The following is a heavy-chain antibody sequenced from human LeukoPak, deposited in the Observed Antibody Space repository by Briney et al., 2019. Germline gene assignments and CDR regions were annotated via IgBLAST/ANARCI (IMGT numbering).Heavy chain of an antibody. J-gene: IGHJ4*02. CDR3: AKVRGGFTHGGYFDH. CDR1: GFTFKNYA. V-gene: IGHV3-23*01. Sequence: PGGSLRLSCAASGFTFKNYAMSWVRQAPGKGLVWVSTISGPGSTKYYADSVEGRFTISRDDSKNNLFLQMNSLRVEDTAVYYCAKVRGGFTHGGYFDHWGQGALVIVSS. CDR2: ISGPGSTK. D-gene: IGHD5-18*01.